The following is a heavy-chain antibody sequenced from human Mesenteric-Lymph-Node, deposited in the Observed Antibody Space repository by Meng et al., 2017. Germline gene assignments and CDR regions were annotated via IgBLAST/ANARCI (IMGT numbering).Heavy chain of an antibody. D-gene: IGHD2-2*01. CDR2: INPNSGGT. CDR3: ARDGGYCSSTSCYGSYYYYYGMDV. J-gene: IGHJ6*02. CDR1: GYTFTGYY. Sequence: ASVKVSCKASGYTFTGYYMHWVRQAPGQGLEWMGRINPNSGGTNYAQKFQGRVTMTRDTSISTAYMELSSLRSEDTAVYYCARDGGYCSSTSCYGSYYYYYGMDVWGQGTTVTVSS. V-gene: IGHV1-2*06.